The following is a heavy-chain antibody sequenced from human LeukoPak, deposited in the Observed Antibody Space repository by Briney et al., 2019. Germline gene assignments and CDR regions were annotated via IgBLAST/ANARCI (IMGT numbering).Heavy chain of an antibody. Sequence: SETLSLTCAVYGGSFSGYYWSWIRQPPGKGLEWIGEINHSGSTNYNPSLKSRVTISVDTSKNQFSLKLSSVTAADTAVYYCARQTGYGDGFDYWGQGTLVTVSS. CDR3: ARQTGYGDGFDY. J-gene: IGHJ4*02. CDR1: GGSFSGYY. D-gene: IGHD4-17*01. CDR2: INHSGST. V-gene: IGHV4-34*01.